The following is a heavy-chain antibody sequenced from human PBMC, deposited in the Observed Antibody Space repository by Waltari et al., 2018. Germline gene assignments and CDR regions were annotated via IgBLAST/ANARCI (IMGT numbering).Heavy chain of an antibody. CDR1: GSTCGSYT. J-gene: IGHJ4*02. CDR3: AREWGVMIGTAGFYFDY. CDR2: ISGGSSFK. V-gene: IGHV3-21*01. Sequence: EVQLVGSGGGLVKPGGSMRLSCAASGSTCGSYTMNWVRQAQGKGLEWVSSISGGSSFKYYADSVKGRFTISRDNVNNSLYLQMNNLRAEDTAVYYCAREWGVMIGTAGFYFDYWAQGALVTVFS. D-gene: IGHD2-21*02.